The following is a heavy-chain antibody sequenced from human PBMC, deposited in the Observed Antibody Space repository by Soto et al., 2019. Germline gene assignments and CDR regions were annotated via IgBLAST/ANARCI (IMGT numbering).Heavy chain of an antibody. J-gene: IGHJ5*02. CDR3: ARDLSEQQLVGNNWFDP. Sequence: GASVKVSCKASGGTFSSYTISWVRQAPGQGLEWMGRIIPILGIANYAQKFQGRVTITADKSTSTAYMELSSLRSEDTAVYYCARDLSEQQLVGNNWFDPWGQGTLVTVSS. D-gene: IGHD6-13*01. CDR2: IIPILGIA. V-gene: IGHV1-69*04. CDR1: GGTFSSYT.